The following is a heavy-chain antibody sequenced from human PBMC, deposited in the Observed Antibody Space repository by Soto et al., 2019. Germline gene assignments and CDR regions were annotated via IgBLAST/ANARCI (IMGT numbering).Heavy chain of an antibody. D-gene: IGHD2-2*01. J-gene: IGHJ5*02. CDR2: ISSARRNI. Sequence: GGSLRLSYAASGCTFSSYSMNWVRQAPGKGLEWVSSISSARRNIYYADSVKGRFTISRDNSKNTLYLQMNSLRAEDTAVYYCAKKIRTSCCTWFDPWGQGTLVTVSS. CDR1: GCTFSSYS. V-gene: IGHV3-21*04. CDR3: AKKIRTSCCTWFDP.